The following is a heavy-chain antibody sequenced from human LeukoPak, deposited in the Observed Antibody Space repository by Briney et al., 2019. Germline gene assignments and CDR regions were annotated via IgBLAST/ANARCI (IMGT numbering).Heavy chain of an antibody. D-gene: IGHD3-16*01. CDR2: IKQDGSEK. J-gene: IGHJ4*02. Sequence: SGGSLRLSCAASGFTISSYWMSWVRQAPGKGLEWVANIKQDGSEKYYVDSVKGRFTISRDNAKNSLHLQMNSLRAEDMAVYYCARSQSGGFDYWGQGTLVTVSS. V-gene: IGHV3-7*01. CDR1: GFTISSYW. CDR3: ARSQSGGFDY.